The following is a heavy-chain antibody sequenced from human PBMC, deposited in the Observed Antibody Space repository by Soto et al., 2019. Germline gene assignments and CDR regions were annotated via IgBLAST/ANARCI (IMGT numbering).Heavy chain of an antibody. V-gene: IGHV3-30*18. CDR2: ISYDGSNK. Sequence: PGGSLRLSCAASGFTFSSYVMHWVRQSPGKGLEWVAVISYDGSNKYYADSVKGRFTISRDNSKNTLYLQMNSLRAEDTAVYYCAKEGSSSWALYYYYGMDVWGQGTTVTVSS. CDR3: AKEGSSSWALYYYYGMDV. D-gene: IGHD6-13*01. CDR1: GFTFSSYV. J-gene: IGHJ6*02.